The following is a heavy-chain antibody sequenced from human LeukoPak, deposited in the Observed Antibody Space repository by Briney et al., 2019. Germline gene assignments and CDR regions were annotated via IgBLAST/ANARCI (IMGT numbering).Heavy chain of an antibody. D-gene: IGHD2-21*02. CDR1: GFTFSNYG. V-gene: IGHV3-23*01. CDR3: AKEGTGCGGDCLSDY. J-gene: IGHJ4*02. Sequence: GGSLRLSCAASGFTFSNYGMGWVRQPPGKGLEWVSAISGSGGNTYYADSVRGRFTISRDNSKNTLYLQMNSLRAEDTAVCYCAKEGTGCGGDCLSDYWGQGTLLTVSS. CDR2: ISGSGGNT.